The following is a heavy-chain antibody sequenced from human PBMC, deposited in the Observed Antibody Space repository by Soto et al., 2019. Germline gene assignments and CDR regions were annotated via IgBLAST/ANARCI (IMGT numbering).Heavy chain of an antibody. D-gene: IGHD2-2*01. Sequence: QVQLVQSGAEVKKPGASVKVSCKASGYTFTSYYMHWVRHAPGQGLEWMGIINPSGGSTSYAQKFQGRVTMTRDTSTSTVYMELSSLRSDDTAVYYCARDGSGTNCSSTSCYWFDPWGQGTLVTVSS. CDR1: GYTFTSYY. V-gene: IGHV1-46*01. CDR2: INPSGGST. CDR3: ARDGSGTNCSSTSCYWFDP. J-gene: IGHJ5*02.